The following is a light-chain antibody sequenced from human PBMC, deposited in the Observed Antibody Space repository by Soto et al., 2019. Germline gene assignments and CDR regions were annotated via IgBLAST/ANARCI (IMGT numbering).Light chain of an antibody. J-gene: IGLJ3*02. CDR2: ASN. Sequence: QSVLTQPPSASGTPGQRVTISCSGSSSNIGGTTVNWYQLVPGTPPKLLIYASNQRPSGVPDRFSGSKSGTSASMAISGLQSDDEADYYCAAWDDSLNGWVFGGGTKLTVL. CDR1: SSNIGGTT. CDR3: AAWDDSLNGWV. V-gene: IGLV1-44*01.